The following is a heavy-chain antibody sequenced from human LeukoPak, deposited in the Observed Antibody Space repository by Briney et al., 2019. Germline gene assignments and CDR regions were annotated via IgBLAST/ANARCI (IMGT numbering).Heavy chain of an antibody. CDR2: ISGSGGST. CDR3: AAMTTVTTSYFDY. D-gene: IGHD4-17*01. V-gene: IGHV3-23*01. J-gene: IGHJ4*02. Sequence: PGGSLRLSRAASGFTFSSYAMSWVRQAPGKGLEWVSAISGSGGSTYYADSVKGRFTISRDNSKNTLYLQMNSLRAEDTAVYYCAAMTTVTTSYFDYWGQGTLVTVSS. CDR1: GFTFSSYA.